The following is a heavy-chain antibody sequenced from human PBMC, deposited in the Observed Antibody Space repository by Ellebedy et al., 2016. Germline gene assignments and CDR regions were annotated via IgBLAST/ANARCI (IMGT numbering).Heavy chain of an antibody. Sequence: ASVKVSCKASGYTFTSYDINWVRQATGQGLEWMGWISAYNGNTNYAQKLQGRVTMTTDTSTSTAYMELRSLRSDDTAVYYCARDSVSPYDSSGGDAFDIWGQGTMVTVSS. CDR2: ISAYNGNT. CDR3: ARDSVSPYDSSGGDAFDI. CDR1: GYTFTSYD. V-gene: IGHV1-18*01. J-gene: IGHJ3*02. D-gene: IGHD3-22*01.